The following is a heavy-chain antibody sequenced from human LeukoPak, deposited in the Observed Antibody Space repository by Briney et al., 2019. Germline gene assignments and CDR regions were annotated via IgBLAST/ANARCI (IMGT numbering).Heavy chain of an antibody. Sequence: ASVKVSCKASGYTFTNYYITWVRQAPGQGLEWMGWISAYNGYTNYAQKLQGRVTMTTDTSTSTAYMELRSLRSDDTAVYYCARGVRQWLVRKPSPFDYWGQGTLVTVSS. CDR1: GYTFTNYY. D-gene: IGHD6-19*01. CDR2: ISAYNGYT. CDR3: ARGVRQWLVRKPSPFDY. J-gene: IGHJ4*02. V-gene: IGHV1-18*01.